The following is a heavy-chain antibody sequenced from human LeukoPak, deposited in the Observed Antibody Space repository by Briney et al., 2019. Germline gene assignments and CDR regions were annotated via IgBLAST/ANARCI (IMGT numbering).Heavy chain of an antibody. CDR2: IFYSGSP. D-gene: IGHD6-19*01. V-gene: IGHV4-61*08. CDR3: ARGISDSSGWYYHPNYFDY. Sequence: KSSQTLSLTCTVSGGSISSGDYYWSWIRQPPGKGLEWIGYIFYSGSPNYNPSLKSRVTISLDTSKNQFSLKLSSVTAADTAVYYCARGISDSSGWYYHPNYFDYWGQGTLVTVSS. J-gene: IGHJ4*02. CDR1: GGSISSGDYY.